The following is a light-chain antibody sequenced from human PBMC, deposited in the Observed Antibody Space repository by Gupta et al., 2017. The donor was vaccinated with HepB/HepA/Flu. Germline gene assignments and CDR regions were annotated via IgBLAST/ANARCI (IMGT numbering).Light chain of an antibody. CDR1: KLGDKY. CDR3: QAWDSSTEV. V-gene: IGLV3-1*01. CDR2: QDS. J-gene: IGLJ2*01. Sequence: SYELTPPPSVSVSAAQTASISCSGDKLGDKYACWYQQKPGQSPVLVIYQDSKRPSGIPERFSGSNSGNTATLTISGTQAMDEADYYCQAWDSSTEVFGGGTKLTVL.